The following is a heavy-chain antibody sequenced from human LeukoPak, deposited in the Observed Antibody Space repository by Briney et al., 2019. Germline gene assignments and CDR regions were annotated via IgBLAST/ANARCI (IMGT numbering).Heavy chain of an antibody. CDR1: GYTFTNYG. CDR3: ARASYYGSGSYSGY. Sequence: ASVKVSCKASGYTFTNYGINWVRQAPGQGLEWMGWISAYNGNTNYAQKLQGRVTMTTDTSTSTAYMELRSLRSDDTAVYYCARASYYGSGSYSGYWGQGTLVTVSS. V-gene: IGHV1-18*04. CDR2: ISAYNGNT. J-gene: IGHJ4*02. D-gene: IGHD3-10*01.